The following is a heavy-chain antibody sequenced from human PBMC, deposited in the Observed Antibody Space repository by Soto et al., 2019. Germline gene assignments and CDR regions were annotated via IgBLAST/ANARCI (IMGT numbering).Heavy chain of an antibody. CDR2: ISGSGGST. CDR3: ARVGSSGSNPPDYYYYYYGMDV. D-gene: IGHD3-22*01. Sequence: GGSLRLSCAASGFTFSSYAMSWVRQAPGKGLEWVSAISGSGGSTYYADSVKGRFTISRDNAKNTLYLQMNSLRAEDTAVYYCARVGSSGSNPPDYYYYYYGMDVWGQGTTVTVSS. J-gene: IGHJ6*02. V-gene: IGHV3-23*01. CDR1: GFTFSSYA.